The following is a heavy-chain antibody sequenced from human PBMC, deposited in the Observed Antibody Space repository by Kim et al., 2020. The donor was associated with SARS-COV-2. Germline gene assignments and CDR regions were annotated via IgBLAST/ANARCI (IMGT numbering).Heavy chain of an antibody. CDR1: GGSISSSRYY. CDR2: IYYSGST. CDR3: ARLGPRLLNWFDP. V-gene: IGHV4-39*01. Sequence: SETLSLTCTVSGGSISSSRYYWGWIRQPPGKGLEWIGSIYYSGSTYYNPSLKSRVTISVDTSKNQFSLKLSSVTAADTAVYYSARLGPRLLNWFDPWGQG. D-gene: IGHD1-26*01. J-gene: IGHJ5*02.